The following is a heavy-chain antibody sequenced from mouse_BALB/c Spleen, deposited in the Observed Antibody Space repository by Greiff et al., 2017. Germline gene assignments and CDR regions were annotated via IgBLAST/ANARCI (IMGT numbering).Heavy chain of an antibody. J-gene: IGHJ3*01. V-gene: IGHV3-2*02. CDR3: ARGGGQAWFAY. CDR1: GYSITSDYA. Sequence: QSGPGLVKPSQSLSLTCTVTGYSITSDYAWNWIRQFPGNKLEWMGYISYSGSTSYNPSLKSRISITRDTSKNQFFLQLNSVTTEDTATYYCARGGGQAWFAYWGQGTLVTVSA. CDR2: ISYSGST. D-gene: IGHD3-3*01.